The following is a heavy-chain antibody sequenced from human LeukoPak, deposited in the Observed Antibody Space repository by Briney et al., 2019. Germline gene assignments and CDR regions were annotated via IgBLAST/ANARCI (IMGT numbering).Heavy chain of an antibody. V-gene: IGHV3-48*03. D-gene: IGHD3-16*01. CDR3: AKFFTGEYVCAFDV. J-gene: IGHJ3*01. CDR1: GFTFSSYE. Sequence: GGSLRLSCAASGFTFSSYEMNWVRQAPGKGLEWVSYISSSGSTIYYADSVKGRFTISRDNAKNSLYLQMNSLRAKDTAVYYCAKFFTGEYVCAFDVWGQGTMVTVSS. CDR2: ISSSGSTI.